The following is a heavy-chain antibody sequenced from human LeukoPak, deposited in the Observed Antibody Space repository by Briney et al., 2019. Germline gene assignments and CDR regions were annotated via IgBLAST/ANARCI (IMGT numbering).Heavy chain of an antibody. CDR1: GYTFTGYY. CDR2: INPNSGGT. J-gene: IGHJ5*02. D-gene: IGHD3-10*01. V-gene: IGHV1-2*06. Sequence: ASVKVSCKASGYTFTGYYMHWVRQAPGQGLEWMGRINPNSGGTNYAQKFQGRVTMTRDTSISTAYMELSRLRSDNTAVYYCASTAITMVRGVITWFERWGKGTLV. CDR3: ASTAITMVRGVITWFER.